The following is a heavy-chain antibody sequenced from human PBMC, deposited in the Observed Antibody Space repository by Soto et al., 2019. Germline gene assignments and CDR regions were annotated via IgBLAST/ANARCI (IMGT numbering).Heavy chain of an antibody. V-gene: IGHV1-2*04. J-gene: IGHJ6*02. CDR2: INPNTGDT. D-gene: IGHD3-10*01. Sequence: ASVKVSCKASGHTFTGHQIHWVRQAPGQGLEWVGWINPNTGDTNYSQRFQGWVTMTSDTSISTAYMELNRLRSDETAVYYCAPPHGFTGSVLYYYPMDVWRQRTTVTASS. CDR1: GHTFTGHQ. CDR3: APPHGFTGSVLYYYPMDV.